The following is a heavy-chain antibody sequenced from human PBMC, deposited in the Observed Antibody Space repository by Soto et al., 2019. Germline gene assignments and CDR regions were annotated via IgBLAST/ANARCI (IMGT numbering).Heavy chain of an antibody. CDR1: GDSISSGGYY. V-gene: IGHV4-31*03. D-gene: IGHD3-10*02. CDR2: IYYSGST. CDR3: TRHRDVSIYYGAEV. Sequence: PSETLSLTCTVSGDSISSGGYYWSWIRQHPGKGLEWIGYIYYSGSTYYNPSLKSRVTISVDTSKNQFSLKLTSVTAADTAVYHCTRHRDVSIYYGAEVWGQGTTVTVSS. J-gene: IGHJ6*02.